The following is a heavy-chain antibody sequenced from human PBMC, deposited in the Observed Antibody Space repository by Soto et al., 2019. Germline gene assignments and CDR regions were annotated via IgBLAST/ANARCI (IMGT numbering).Heavy chain of an antibody. V-gene: IGHV3-30*18. Sequence: PVGSLRLSCAASGFTFSSYGMHWVRQAPGKGLEWVAVISYDGSNKYYADSVKGRFTISRDNSKNTLYLQMNSLRAEDTAVYYCAKGGGYDSIYYYYGMDVWGQGTTVTVSS. D-gene: IGHD5-12*01. J-gene: IGHJ6*02. CDR2: ISYDGSNK. CDR1: GFTFSSYG. CDR3: AKGGGYDSIYYYYGMDV.